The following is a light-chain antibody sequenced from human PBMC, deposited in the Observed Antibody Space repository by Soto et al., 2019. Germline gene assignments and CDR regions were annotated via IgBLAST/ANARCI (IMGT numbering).Light chain of an antibody. J-gene: IGLJ2*01. Sequence: QSALTQPPSASGSPGQSVTISCTGTSSDVGGYNYVSWYQQHPGKAPKLMIYDVSERPSGVPDRFSGYKSGNTASLTVSGLQAEDEADYYCNSYAGTNNLVFGGGTKVTVL. CDR1: SSDVGGYNY. CDR2: DVS. CDR3: NSYAGTNNLV. V-gene: IGLV2-8*01.